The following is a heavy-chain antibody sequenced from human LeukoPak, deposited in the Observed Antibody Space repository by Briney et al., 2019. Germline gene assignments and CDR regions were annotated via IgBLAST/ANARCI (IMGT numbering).Heavy chain of an antibody. CDR2: VGGTDGRT. J-gene: IGHJ4*02. CDR3: AKDGSYYFDY. V-gene: IGHV3-23*01. Sequence: PGRSLRLSCAASGFTFSTYNMNWVRQAPGKGLEWVSAVGGTDGRTYYAAFVKGRFTIYRDNSKNTLYLQMNSLRADDTAVYYCAKDGSYYFDYWGQGTLVTVSS. CDR1: GFTFSTYN.